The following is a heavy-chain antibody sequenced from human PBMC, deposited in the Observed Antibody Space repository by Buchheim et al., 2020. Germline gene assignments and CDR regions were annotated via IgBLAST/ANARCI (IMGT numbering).Heavy chain of an antibody. V-gene: IGHV3-30-3*01. CDR3: ARGGFGLYYGMDV. CDR1: GFTFSSYA. CDR2: ISYDGSNK. D-gene: IGHD3-10*01. J-gene: IGHJ6*02. Sequence: QVQLVESGGGVVQPGRSLRLSCAASGFTFSSYAMHWVRQAPGKGLEWVAVISYDGSNKYYADSVKGRFTISRDNSKNTLYLQMNSLRAEDTAVYYCARGGFGLYYGMDVWGQGTT.